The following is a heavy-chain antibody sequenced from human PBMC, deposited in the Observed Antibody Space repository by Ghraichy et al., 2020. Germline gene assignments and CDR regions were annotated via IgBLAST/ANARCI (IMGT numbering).Heavy chain of an antibody. D-gene: IGHD2-2*01. CDR1: GGSISSSNW. CDR2: IYHSGST. V-gene: IGHV4-4*02. J-gene: IGHJ6*02. CDR3: ARIPVVVVPVALTNYYYYYGMDV. Sequence: SETLSLTCAVSGGSISSSNWWSWVRQPPGKGLEWIGEIYHSGSTNYNPSLKSRVTISVDKSKNQFSLKLSSVTAADTAVYYCARIPVVVVPVALTNYYYYYGMDVWGQGTTVTVSS.